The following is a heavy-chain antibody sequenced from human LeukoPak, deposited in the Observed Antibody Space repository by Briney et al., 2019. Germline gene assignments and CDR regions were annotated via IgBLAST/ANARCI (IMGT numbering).Heavy chain of an antibody. D-gene: IGHD6-13*01. CDR1: GGSISNTNW. V-gene: IGHV4-4*02. J-gene: IGHJ4*02. CDR3: ASGYSSSWEFDY. Sequence: SETLSLTCDVSGGSISNTNWWSWVRQPPGQGLEWIGEVSLAGQTSYNPSLNGRVTMSLDESSNQLSLKLTSVTAADTAVYYCASGYSSSWEFDYWGQGTLVTVSS. CDR2: VSLAGQT.